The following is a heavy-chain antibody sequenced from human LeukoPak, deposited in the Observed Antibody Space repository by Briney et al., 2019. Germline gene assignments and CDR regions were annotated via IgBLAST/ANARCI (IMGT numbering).Heavy chain of an antibody. J-gene: IGHJ6*03. CDR2: INHSGST. CDR1: GGSFSGYY. CDR3: ARGLHYYYYYMDV. V-gene: IGHV4-34*01. Sequence: SGTLSLACAVYGGSFSGYYWSWIRQPPGKGLEWIGEINHSGSTNYNPSLKSRVTISVDTSKNQFSLKLSSVTAADTAVYYCARGLHYYYYYMDVWGKGTTVTVSS.